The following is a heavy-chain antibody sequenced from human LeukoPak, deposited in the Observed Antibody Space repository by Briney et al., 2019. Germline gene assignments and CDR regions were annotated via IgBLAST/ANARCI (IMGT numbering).Heavy chain of an antibody. CDR2: IHYSGST. D-gene: IGHD3-22*01. CDR1: GGSISSYH. V-gene: IGHV4-59*01. Sequence: SETLSLTCTVSGGSISSYHWSWIRQSPGKGLEWIGCIHYSGSTNYNPSLKSRVTISVDTSKNQFSLKLSSVTAADTAVYYCARVRDRSSYFYDLDYWGQGTLVTVSS. J-gene: IGHJ4*02. CDR3: ARVRDRSSYFYDLDY.